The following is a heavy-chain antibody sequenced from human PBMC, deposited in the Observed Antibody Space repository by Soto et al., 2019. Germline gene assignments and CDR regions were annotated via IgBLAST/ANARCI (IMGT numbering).Heavy chain of an antibody. CDR1: GFTFSNYW. CDR2: ITPDGSYT. J-gene: IGHJ4*02. Sequence: EVQLVESGGGLVQPGGSLRLSCATSGFTFSNYWMHWVRQAPGKGLMWVARITPDGSYTSYADSVKGRFTISRDNAKNTLYLQMHGLRAEDTAIYYCARDLILVDTPGDDFDYWGQGTLVAVSS. D-gene: IGHD5-18*01. CDR3: ARDLILVDTPGDDFDY. V-gene: IGHV3-74*01.